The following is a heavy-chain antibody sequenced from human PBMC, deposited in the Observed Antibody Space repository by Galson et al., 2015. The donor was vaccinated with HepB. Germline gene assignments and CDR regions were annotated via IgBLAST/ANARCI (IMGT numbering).Heavy chain of an antibody. D-gene: IGHD2-15*01. CDR1: GGTSDTYA. CDR2: IIPRFATP. Sequence: SCKASGGTSDTYAITWVRQAPGQGLEWMGAIIPRFATPNYAPKFPGRLTISADTSPITAYMELSSLTSEDTALYYCARLGCPGGSCTTGFDYWGQGTLVTVSS. V-gene: IGHV1-69*06. CDR3: ARLGCPGGSCTTGFDY. J-gene: IGHJ4*02.